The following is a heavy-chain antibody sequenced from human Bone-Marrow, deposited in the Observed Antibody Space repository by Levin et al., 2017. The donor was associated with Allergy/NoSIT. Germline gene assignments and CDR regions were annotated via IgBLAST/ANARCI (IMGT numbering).Heavy chain of an antibody. CDR2: INPNSGGT. CDR3: ARGYYDMID. CDR1: GYTFTGYY. Sequence: GESLKISCKASGYTFTGYYMHWVRQAPGQGLEWMGRINPNSGGTDYAQKFQGRVTMTRDTSISTAYMELSRLRSDDTAVYYCARGYYDMIDWGQGTLVTVSS. J-gene: IGHJ4*02. V-gene: IGHV1-2*06. D-gene: IGHD3-9*01.